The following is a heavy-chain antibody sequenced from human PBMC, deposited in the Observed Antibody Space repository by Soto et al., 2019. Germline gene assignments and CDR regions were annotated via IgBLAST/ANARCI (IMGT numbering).Heavy chain of an antibody. D-gene: IGHD4-17*01. Sequence: QVQLQESGPGLVKPSDTLSLTCAVSGYSISSSNWWGWIRQPPGKGLEWIGYIYYSGSTYYNPSLKSRVTMSVDTSKNQFSLKLSSVTAVDTAVYYCARWGTTVTTPSSWYFDLWGRGTLVTVSS. CDR1: GYSISSSNW. CDR2: IYYSGST. J-gene: IGHJ2*01. CDR3: ARWGTTVTTPSSWYFDL. V-gene: IGHV4-28*01.